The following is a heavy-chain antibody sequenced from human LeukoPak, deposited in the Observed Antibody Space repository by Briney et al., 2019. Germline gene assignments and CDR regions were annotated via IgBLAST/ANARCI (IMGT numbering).Heavy chain of an antibody. V-gene: IGHV3-48*04. Sequence: GRSLRLSCAASGFTFSSYGMHWVRQAPGKGLEWVSYISSSGSTIYYADSVKGRFTISRDNAKNSLYLQMNSLRAEDTAVYYCASRPYDAFDIWGQGTMVTVSS. CDR2: ISSSGSTI. CDR1: GFTFSSYG. J-gene: IGHJ3*02. CDR3: ASRPYDAFDI.